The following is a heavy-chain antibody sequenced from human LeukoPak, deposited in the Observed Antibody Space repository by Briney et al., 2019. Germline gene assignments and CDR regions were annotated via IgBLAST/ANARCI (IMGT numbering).Heavy chain of an antibody. J-gene: IGHJ6*02. CDR1: GFTFSSYA. V-gene: IGHV3-23*01. Sequence: GASLRLSCATSGFTFSSYAMSWVRQAPGKGLEWVSAISGSGGSTYYADSVKGRFTISRDNSKITLYLQMNSLRAEDTAVYYCAKENYDFWSGYYTPSGMDVWGQGTTVTVSS. CDR2: ISGSGGST. D-gene: IGHD3-3*01. CDR3: AKENYDFWSGYYTPSGMDV.